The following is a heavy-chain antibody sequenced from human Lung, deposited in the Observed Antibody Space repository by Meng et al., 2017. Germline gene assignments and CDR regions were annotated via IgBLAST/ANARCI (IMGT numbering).Heavy chain of an antibody. V-gene: IGHV3-23*01. CDR3: GKDPSEYDSAPADF. J-gene: IGHJ4*02. CDR1: GFASSSFG. Sequence: GGSLRLSCAVSGFASSSFGMWWVRQAPGKGLEWVSTISNNGRNTHYSDSVRGRFTISRDDSKKTVYLEMSSLRVEDTAVYYCGKDPSEYDSAPADFWGQGTLVTVSS. D-gene: IGHD3-22*01. CDR2: ISNNGRNT.